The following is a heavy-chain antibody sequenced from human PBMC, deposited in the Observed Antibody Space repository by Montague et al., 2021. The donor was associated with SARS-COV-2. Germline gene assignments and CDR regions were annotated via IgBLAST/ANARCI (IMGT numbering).Heavy chain of an antibody. Sequence: SETLSLTCSVSGGSISSTSYFWGWIRQPPGKGLEWIGSIYYSGYTDYNPSLKSRVALSVDTSKNQFSLRLTSVTAADTAVYYCARRIMVFVVVPSSVSWFDPWGQGTLVTVSS. CDR2: IYYSGYT. V-gene: IGHV4-39*01. CDR3: ARRIMVFVVVPSSVSWFDP. CDR1: GGSISSTSYF. D-gene: IGHD3/OR15-3a*01. J-gene: IGHJ5*02.